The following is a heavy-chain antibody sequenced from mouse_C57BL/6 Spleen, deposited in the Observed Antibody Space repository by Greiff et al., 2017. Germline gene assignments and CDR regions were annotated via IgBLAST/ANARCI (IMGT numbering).Heavy chain of an antibody. CDR3: AANWEGRDY. CDR1: GYTFTDYY. D-gene: IGHD4-1*01. Sequence: EVQLQQSGPELVKPGASVKISCKASGYTFTDYYMNWVKQSHGKSLEWIGDINPNNGGTSYNQKVKGKATLTVDKSSSTAYMELRSLTSEDSAVYYCAANWEGRDYWGQGTTLTVSS. J-gene: IGHJ2*01. CDR2: INPNNGGT. V-gene: IGHV1-26*01.